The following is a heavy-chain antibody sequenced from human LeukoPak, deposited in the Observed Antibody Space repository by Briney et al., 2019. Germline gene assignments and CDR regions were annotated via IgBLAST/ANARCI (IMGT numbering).Heavy chain of an antibody. CDR2: ISYDGSNK. CDR3: ARSISLGHHDF. J-gene: IGHJ4*02. CDR1: GFTFSSYG. D-gene: IGHD3-3*02. V-gene: IGHV3-30*03. Sequence: PGRSLRLSCAPSGFTFSSYGMHWVRQAPGEGLEWVAVISYDGSNKYYADSVKGRFTISRDNSKNTLYLQMNSLRAEDTAVYYCARSISLGHHDFWGQGTLVTVSS.